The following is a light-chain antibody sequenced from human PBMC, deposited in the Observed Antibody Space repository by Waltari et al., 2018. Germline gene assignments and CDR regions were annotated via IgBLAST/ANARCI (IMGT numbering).Light chain of an antibody. CDR3: HQYDHWPTFT. V-gene: IGKV3-15*01. CDR1: QSVSGN. CDR2: GAS. Sequence: EIVMTQSPATLSVSPREGVTLSCRASQSVSGNLAWYQQRPGQAPRLLIYGASTRATGIPARFSGSGSGTEFTLTISSLQSEDFAVYYCHQYDHWPTFTFGQGTKLEI. J-gene: IGKJ2*01.